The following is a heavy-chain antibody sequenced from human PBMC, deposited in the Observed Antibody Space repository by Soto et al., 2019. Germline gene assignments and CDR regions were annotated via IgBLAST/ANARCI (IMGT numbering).Heavy chain of an antibody. V-gene: IGHV3-23*01. CDR1: GFTFSIYA. CDR3: ARSRYSSSGYTY. D-gene: IGHD6-13*01. CDR2: IGGSGANT. J-gene: IGHJ4*02. Sequence: EVQLLESGGGLVQPGGSLRLSCAASGFTFSIYAMTWVRQAPGKGLEWLATIGGSGANTYYANSVKGRFTISSDNSKNTIYLRMNSLRAEDTAVYYCARSRYSSSGYTYWGQGTLVTVSS.